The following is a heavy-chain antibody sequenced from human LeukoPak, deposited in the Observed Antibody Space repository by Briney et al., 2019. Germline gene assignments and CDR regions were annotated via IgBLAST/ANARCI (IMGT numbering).Heavy chain of an antibody. CDR2: ISSDGHTT. CDR1: RFTFNRYA. D-gene: IGHD3-16*01. V-gene: IGHV3-64D*06. Sequence: PGGSLRLSCSASRFTFNRYAMHWVRQAPGKGLEDVSAISSDGHTTYYADSVKGRFTVSRDYSKNTLFLQMSSLRPEDTAIYSCVRLSDGGFDYWGQGTLVTVSS. J-gene: IGHJ4*02. CDR3: VRLSDGGFDY.